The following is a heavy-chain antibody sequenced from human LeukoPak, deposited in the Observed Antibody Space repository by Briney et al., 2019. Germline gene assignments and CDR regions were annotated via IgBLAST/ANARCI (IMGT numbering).Heavy chain of an antibody. CDR2: ISAYNGNT. V-gene: IGHV1-18*01. D-gene: IGHD3-22*01. J-gene: IGHJ6*02. CDR3: ARGEVVTDPYYYYGMDV. Sequence: APVKVSCKTSGYTFTNYGISWVRQAPGQGLEWMGWISAYNGNTNYAQKLQGRVTMTTDTSTSTAYMELRSLRSDDTAVYYCARGEVVTDPYYYYGMDVWGQGTTVTVSS. CDR1: GYTFTNYG.